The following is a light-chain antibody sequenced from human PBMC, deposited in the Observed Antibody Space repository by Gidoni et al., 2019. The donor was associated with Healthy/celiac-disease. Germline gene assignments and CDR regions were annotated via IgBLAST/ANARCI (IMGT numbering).Light chain of an antibody. J-gene: IGKJ1*01. CDR1: QSVLYSSNNKNY. V-gene: IGKV4-1*01. CDR2: WAS. Sequence: DIVLTQSPDSLAVSLGERATINCTSSQSVLYSSNNKNYLAWYQQKPGQPPKLLIYWASTRESGVPDRFSGSGSGTDFTLTISSLQAEDVAVYYCQQYDSTPQTFXXXTKVEIK. CDR3: QQYDSTPQT.